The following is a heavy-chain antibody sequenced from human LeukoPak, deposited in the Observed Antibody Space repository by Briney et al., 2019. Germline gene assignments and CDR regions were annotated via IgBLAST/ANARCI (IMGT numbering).Heavy chain of an antibody. J-gene: IGHJ3*02. D-gene: IGHD1-14*01. CDR1: GFTFSSYG. V-gene: IGHV3-30*18. Sequence: GGSLRLSCAASGFTFSSYGMHWVRQAPGKGLEWVAVISYDGSNKYYADPVKGRFTISRDNSKNTLYLQMNSLRAEDTAVYYCAKLPSTTAVTGRVDFDIWGQGTMVTVSS. CDR3: AKLPSTTAVTGRVDFDI. CDR2: ISYDGSNK.